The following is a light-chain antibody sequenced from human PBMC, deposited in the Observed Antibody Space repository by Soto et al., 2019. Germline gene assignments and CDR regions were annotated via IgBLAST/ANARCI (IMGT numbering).Light chain of an antibody. CDR2: DVS. CDR3: SSYTSSSTLDV. J-gene: IGLJ1*01. Sequence: QSALTQPASVSGSPGQSITISCTGTSSDVGGYNYVSWYQQHPGKAPKLMIYDVSNRPSGDSNRFSGSKSGNTASLTISGLQAEDEADYYCSSYTSSSTLDVFGTGTKLTVL. V-gene: IGLV2-14*01. CDR1: SSDVGGYNY.